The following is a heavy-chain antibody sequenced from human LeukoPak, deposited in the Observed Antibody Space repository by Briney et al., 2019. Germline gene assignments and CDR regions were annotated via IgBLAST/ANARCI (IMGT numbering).Heavy chain of an antibody. CDR3: ARSVWTSYYYYYYYMDV. J-gene: IGHJ6*03. CDR2: INHSGST. Sequence: PSETLSLTCAVYGGSFSGYYWSWIRQPPGKGLEWIGEINHSGSTNYNPSLKSRVTISVDTSKNQFSLKLSSVTAADTAVYYCARSVWTSYYYYYYYMDVWGKGTTVTVSS. V-gene: IGHV4-34*01. D-gene: IGHD2-21*01. CDR1: GGSFSGYY.